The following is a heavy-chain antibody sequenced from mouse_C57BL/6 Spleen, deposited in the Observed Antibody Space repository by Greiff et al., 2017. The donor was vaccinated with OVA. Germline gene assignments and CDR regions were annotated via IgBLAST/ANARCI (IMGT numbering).Heavy chain of an antibody. V-gene: IGHV1-81*01. CDR1: GYTFTSYG. CDR2: IYPRSGNT. J-gene: IGHJ4*01. D-gene: IGHD2-3*01. CDR3: ARWDGYTYAMDY. Sequence: VQLQQSGAELARPGASVKLSCKASGYTFTSYGISWVKQRTGQGLEWIGEIYPRSGNTYYNEKFKGKATLTADKYTSTAFMELRSLTSEDSAVYFCARWDGYTYAMDYWGQGTSVTVSS.